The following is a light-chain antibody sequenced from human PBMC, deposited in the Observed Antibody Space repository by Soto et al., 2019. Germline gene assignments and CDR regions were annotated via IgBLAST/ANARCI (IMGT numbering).Light chain of an antibody. V-gene: IGKV1-5*03. J-gene: IGKJ1*01. CDR1: QSISSW. CDR3: QQYNSYST. Sequence: DIQITQSPATVSGSVVERVTSTCRASQSISSWLAWYQQKPGKAPKLLIYKASSLESGVPSRFSGSGSGTEFTLTISGLQPDDFATYYCQQYNSYSTFGQGTKVDIK. CDR2: KAS.